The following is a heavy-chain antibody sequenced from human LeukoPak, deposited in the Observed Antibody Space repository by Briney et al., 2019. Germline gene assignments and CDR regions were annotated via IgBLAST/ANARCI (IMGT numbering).Heavy chain of an antibody. CDR1: GFIFSNYN. CDR3: ARVAAGPF. CDR2: ISSSSNYI. J-gene: IGHJ4*02. Sequence: PGGSLRLSCAASGFIFSNYNMNWVRQAPGKGLEWVSSISSSSNYIYYGDSVKGRVTISRDNAKNSLCLQMNSLRAEDSAVYYCARVAAGPFWGQGTLVTVSS. V-gene: IGHV3-21*01. D-gene: IGHD6-13*01.